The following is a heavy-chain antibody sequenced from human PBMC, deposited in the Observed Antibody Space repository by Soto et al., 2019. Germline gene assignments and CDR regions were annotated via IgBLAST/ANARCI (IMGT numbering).Heavy chain of an antibody. D-gene: IGHD3-22*01. V-gene: IGHV3-30*03. Sequence: PGGSLRLSCAASGFTFSSYGMHWVRQAPGKGLEWVAVISYDGSNKYYADSVKGRFTISRDNAKNSLYLQMNSLRAEDTAVYYCARKAYNYDFADCWGQGTLVTVSS. CDR3: ARKAYNYDFADC. J-gene: IGHJ4*02. CDR2: ISYDGSNK. CDR1: GFTFSSYG.